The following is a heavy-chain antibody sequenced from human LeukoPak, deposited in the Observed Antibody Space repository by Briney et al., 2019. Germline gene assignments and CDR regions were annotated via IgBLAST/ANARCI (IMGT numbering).Heavy chain of an antibody. J-gene: IGHJ4*02. CDR1: GFTFSSYT. CDR2: ISGSRSYI. CDR3: AKDRTYYDSSGAHFDY. V-gene: IGHV3-21*01. D-gene: IGHD3-22*01. Sequence: GGSLRLSCAASGFTFSSYTMNWVRQAPGKGLEWVACISGSRSYIYYADSVKGRFTISRDNSKNTLYLQMNSLRAEDTAVYYCAKDRTYYDSSGAHFDYWGQGTLVTVSS.